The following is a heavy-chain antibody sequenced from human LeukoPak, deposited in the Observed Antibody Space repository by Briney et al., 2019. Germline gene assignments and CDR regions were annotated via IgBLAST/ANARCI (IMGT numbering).Heavy chain of an antibody. D-gene: IGHD3-22*01. CDR1: GGSTSSYY. CDR2: IYTSGST. CDR3: ARGPNRITMMIGDAFDI. V-gene: IGHV4-4*07. J-gene: IGHJ3*02. Sequence: PSETLSLTCTVSGGSTSSYYWSWIRQPAGKGLEWIGRIYTSGSTSYNPSLKSRVTMSVDTSKNQFSLKLGSVTAADTAVYYCARGPNRITMMIGDAFDIWGQGTMVTISS.